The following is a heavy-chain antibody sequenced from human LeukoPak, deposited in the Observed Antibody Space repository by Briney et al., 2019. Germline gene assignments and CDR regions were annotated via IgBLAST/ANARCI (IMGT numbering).Heavy chain of an antibody. CDR2: TRNKANSYTT. V-gene: IGHV3-72*01. D-gene: IGHD3-10*01. CDR1: GFTFTDHC. J-gene: IGHJ2*01. CDR3: ARESGGGVLGYFDL. Sequence: GRSLRLSCAASGFTFTDHCMDWVCQAPGKGLEWVGRTRNKANSYTTEYAASVKGRFTISRDDSKKSLYLQMNSLKTEDTAVYYCARESGGGVLGYFDLWGRGTLVSVSS.